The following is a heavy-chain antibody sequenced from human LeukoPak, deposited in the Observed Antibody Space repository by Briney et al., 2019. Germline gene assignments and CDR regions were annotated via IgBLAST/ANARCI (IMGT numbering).Heavy chain of an antibody. CDR1: GGTFSSYA. Sequence: GSSVKVSCKASGGTFSSYAISWVRQAPGQGLEWMGGIIPIFGTANYAQKFQGRVTITTDESTSTAYMELSSLRSEDTAVYYCAGTGGMVSNWFDPWGQGTLVTVSS. D-gene: IGHD3-10*01. J-gene: IGHJ5*02. CDR3: AGTGGMVSNWFDP. CDR2: IIPIFGTA. V-gene: IGHV1-69*05.